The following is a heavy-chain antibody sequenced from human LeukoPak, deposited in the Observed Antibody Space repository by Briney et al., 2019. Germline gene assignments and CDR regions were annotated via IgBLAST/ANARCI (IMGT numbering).Heavy chain of an antibody. J-gene: IGHJ2*01. D-gene: IGHD1-1*01. CDR1: GFTFSNYG. CDR3: ARAGVTNQLGETYWYFDL. V-gene: IGHV3-30*02. Sequence: GGSLRLSCTASGFTFSNYGMHWVRQAPGKGLEWVAFIRYDGSNKYYADSVKGRFTISRDNSKNTLSLQMHNLRAENTAVYSCARAGVTNQLGETYWYFDLWGRGTLVTVSS. CDR2: IRYDGSNK.